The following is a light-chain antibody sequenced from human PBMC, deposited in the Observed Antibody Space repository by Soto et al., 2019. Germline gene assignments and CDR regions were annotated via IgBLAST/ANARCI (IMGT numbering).Light chain of an antibody. CDR1: SSDVGSDNL. CDR2: EVS. J-gene: IGLJ1*01. V-gene: IGLV2-23*02. Sequence: QSVLTQPASVSGSPGQSITISCTGTSSDVGSDNLVSWYQQHPGKATKFIIYEVSQRPAGGSYRFSGSKSGNTAYLTISGVQAEDEADYYFCSYAGSITYVFGTGTKLTVL. CDR3: CSYAGSITYV.